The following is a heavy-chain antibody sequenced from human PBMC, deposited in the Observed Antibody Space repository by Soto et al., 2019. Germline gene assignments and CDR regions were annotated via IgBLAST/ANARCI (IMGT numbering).Heavy chain of an antibody. Sequence: PGGSLRLSCAASGFTFSSYAMSWVRQAPGKGLEWVSAISGSGGSTYYADSVKGRFTISRDNSKNTLYLQMNSLRAEDTAVYYCEKDTYDSSGYGELGPWGQGTLVTVYS. V-gene: IGHV3-23*01. CDR1: GFTFSSYA. J-gene: IGHJ5*02. D-gene: IGHD3-22*01. CDR3: EKDTYDSSGYGELGP. CDR2: ISGSGGST.